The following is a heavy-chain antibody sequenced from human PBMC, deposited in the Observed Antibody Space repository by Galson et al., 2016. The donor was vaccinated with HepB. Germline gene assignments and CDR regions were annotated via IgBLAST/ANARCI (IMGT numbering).Heavy chain of an antibody. J-gene: IGHJ6*04. D-gene: IGHD4-17*01. CDR1: GFTLSSSA. Sequence: SLRLSCADSGFTLSSSAMTWVRQAPGRGLEWVSAITETGSFAYYADSVRGRFTLSRDTSKNTVYLQMNYLRADDTALYYCGRDYPTMTDRYPYHVDVWGKGTAVTVSS. CDR3: GRDYPTMTDRYPYHVDV. CDR2: ITETGSFA. V-gene: IGHV3-23*01.